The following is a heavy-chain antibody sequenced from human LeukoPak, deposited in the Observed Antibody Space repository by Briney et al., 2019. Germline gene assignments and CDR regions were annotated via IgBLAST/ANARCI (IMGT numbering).Heavy chain of an antibody. CDR3: ARDSTYYYGSGSSGPHYFDY. V-gene: IGHV3-30*01. D-gene: IGHD3-10*01. Sequence: GRSLRLSCAASGFTFSSYAMHWVRQAPGKGLEWVALISYDGGNTYYADSVKGRFTISRDSSKNTLDLQLNSLRVEDTAVYYCARDSTYYYGSGSSGPHYFDYWGQGTLVTVSS. CDR2: ISYDGGNT. J-gene: IGHJ4*02. CDR1: GFTFSSYA.